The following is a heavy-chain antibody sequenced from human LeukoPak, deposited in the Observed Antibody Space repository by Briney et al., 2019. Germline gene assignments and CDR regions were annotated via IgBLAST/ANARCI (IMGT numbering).Heavy chain of an antibody. D-gene: IGHD1-26*01. CDR2: IKQDGSEK. CDR3: ARISGSRGVWFDP. Sequence: PGGSLRLSCAASGFTFSSYWMSWVRQAPGKGLEWVANIKQDGSEKYYVDSVKGRFTISRDNAKNSLYLQMDSLRAEDTAVYYCARISGSRGVWFDPWGQGTLVTVSS. V-gene: IGHV3-7*01. J-gene: IGHJ5*02. CDR1: GFTFSSYW.